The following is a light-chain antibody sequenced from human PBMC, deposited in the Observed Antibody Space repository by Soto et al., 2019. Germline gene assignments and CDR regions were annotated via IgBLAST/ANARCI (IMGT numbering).Light chain of an antibody. J-gene: IGKJ3*01. V-gene: IGKV3-20*01. CDR3: QQYGSSPLCT. CDR2: GAS. Sequence: EIVLTQSPGTLSLSPGERATLSCRASQSVSSSYLAWYQQKPGQAPRLLIYGASSRATGIPDRSSGSGSVTNFTLTISRLEQEDVAAYYCQQYGSSPLCTFGPGTKVDIK. CDR1: QSVSSSY.